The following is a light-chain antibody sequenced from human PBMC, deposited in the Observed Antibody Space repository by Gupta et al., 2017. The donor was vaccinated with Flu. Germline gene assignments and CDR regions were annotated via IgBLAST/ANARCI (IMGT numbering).Light chain of an antibody. J-gene: IGKJ3*01. CDR3: LQDNSYSAT. Sequence: PSLSSAPVGDTATTSSPSRRIISSSLAWYQHKPGKAPKLLIYNASSRATDVPQRFSGSGSGTDFTLTISSLQPDDFATYYCLQDNSYSATFGHGTKVDIK. V-gene: IGKV1-5*03. CDR1: RIISSS. CDR2: NAS.